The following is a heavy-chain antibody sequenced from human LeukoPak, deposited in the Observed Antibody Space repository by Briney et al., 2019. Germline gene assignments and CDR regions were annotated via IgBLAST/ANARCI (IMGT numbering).Heavy chain of an antibody. CDR1: GYSISRGYY. CDR2: IYHSGST. Sequence: SEXXSLTCAVSGYSISRGYYWGWRRQHPGKGGEGIGSIYHSGSTYYNRSLKRRVTISVDTYKKKLCMKVSSVTAAGTAVYYCARFRVFGVVTNMDVWGKGTTVTVSS. D-gene: IGHD3-3*01. CDR3: ARFRVFGVVTNMDV. J-gene: IGHJ6*03. V-gene: IGHV4-38-2*01.